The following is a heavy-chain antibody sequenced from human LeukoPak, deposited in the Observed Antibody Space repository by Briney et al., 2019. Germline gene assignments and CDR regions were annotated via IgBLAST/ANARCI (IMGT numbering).Heavy chain of an antibody. CDR1: GGSITSHY. D-gene: IGHD3-22*01. V-gene: IGHV4-59*11. CDR2: IYYSGST. Sequence: SETLSLTCNVSGGSITSHYWSWIRQPPGKGLEWIAYIYYSGSTNYNPSLKSRVTISVGTSKNQFSLKLSSVTAADTAAYYCARFSSGDAFDIWGQGTMVTVSS. J-gene: IGHJ3*02. CDR3: ARFSSGDAFDI.